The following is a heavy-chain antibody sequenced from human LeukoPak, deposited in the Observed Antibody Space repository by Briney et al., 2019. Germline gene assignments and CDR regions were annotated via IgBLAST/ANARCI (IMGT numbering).Heavy chain of an antibody. CDR3: TRMTAGHDY. J-gene: IGHJ4*02. CDR2: INHSGYT. Sequence: SETLSLNCAVSGVSFNDYYWSWVRQTPGKGLEWIGEINHSGYTNDSPSLMSRVTLSIDTSRKQFSLNLRSVTVADTGIYYCTRMTAGHDYWGQGTLVTVSS. CDR1: GVSFNDYY. D-gene: IGHD2-21*02. V-gene: IGHV4-34*01.